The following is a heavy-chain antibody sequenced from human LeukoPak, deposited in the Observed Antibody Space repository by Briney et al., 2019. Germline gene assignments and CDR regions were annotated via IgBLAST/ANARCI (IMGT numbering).Heavy chain of an antibody. CDR2: IYHSGST. CDR3: ARRGYYGSGSYYPSFEY. D-gene: IGHD3-10*01. Sequence: SETLSLTCAVSGGSISSSNWWSWVRQPPGKGLEWIGEIYHSGSTNYNPSLKSRITTSVDKSKNQFSLTLTSVTAADTAVYYCARRGYYGSGSYYPSFEYWGQGSLVTVSS. CDR1: GGSISSSNW. J-gene: IGHJ4*02. V-gene: IGHV4-4*02.